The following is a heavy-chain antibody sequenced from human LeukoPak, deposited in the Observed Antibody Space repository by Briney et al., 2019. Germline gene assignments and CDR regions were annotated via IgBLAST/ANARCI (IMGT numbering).Heavy chain of an antibody. Sequence: GASVKVSCKASGYTFTGYYMHWVRQAPGQGLEWMGWINPNSGGTNYAQKFQGRVTMTRDTSISTAYMELSRLRSDDTAVYYCARDVAAGTYYYYYYMDVWGKGTTVAVSS. CDR2: INPNSGGT. CDR1: GYTFTGYY. V-gene: IGHV1-2*02. CDR3: ARDVAAGTYYYYYYMDV. J-gene: IGHJ6*03. D-gene: IGHD6-13*01.